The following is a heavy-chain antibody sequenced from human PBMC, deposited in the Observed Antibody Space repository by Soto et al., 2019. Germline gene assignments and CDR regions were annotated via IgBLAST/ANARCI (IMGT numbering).Heavy chain of an antibody. D-gene: IGHD3-16*01. Sequence: VQLVQSGAEVKKPGASVKVSCKAFGYTFTYHYIHWVRQAPGQGLEWMGYINPNSGGTRFDKRFQDRVAMTRYTAFNTTYVELSRLTSDDTAIYYCARGGGQTYYYYPMDVWGQGTTVTVSS. V-gene: IGHV1-2*02. CDR2: INPNSGGT. CDR1: GYTFTYHY. CDR3: ARGGGQTYYYYPMDV. J-gene: IGHJ6*02.